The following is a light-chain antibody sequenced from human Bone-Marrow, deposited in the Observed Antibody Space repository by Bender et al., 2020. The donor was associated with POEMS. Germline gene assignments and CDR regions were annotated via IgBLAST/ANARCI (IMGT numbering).Light chain of an antibody. CDR3: QLWDSRSGHPV. CDR2: DDN. J-gene: IGLJ7*01. CDR1: NIGSKS. Sequence: YGLTQPPSASVAPGQTARITCGGNNIGSKSVHWYRQRPGQAPVVVVYDDNDRPSGIPERFSGSNTGNSATLTISRVEVGDEADYYCQLWDSRSGHPVFGGGTQLTVL. V-gene: IGLV3-21*02.